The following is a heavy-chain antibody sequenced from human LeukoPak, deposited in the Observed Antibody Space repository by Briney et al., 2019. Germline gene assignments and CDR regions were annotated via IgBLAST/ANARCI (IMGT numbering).Heavy chain of an antibody. V-gene: IGHV4-39*07. CDR2: IYYSGST. CDR1: GGSISSSNYY. J-gene: IGHJ4*02. CDR3: ARAGDYYSSGSYLGY. Sequence: SETLSLTCTVSGGSISSSNYYWGWIRQPPGKGLERIGSIYYSGSTYYNPSLKSRVTISVDTSKNQFSLKLSSVTAADTALYYCARAGDYYSSGSYLGYWGQGTLVTVSS. D-gene: IGHD3-10*01.